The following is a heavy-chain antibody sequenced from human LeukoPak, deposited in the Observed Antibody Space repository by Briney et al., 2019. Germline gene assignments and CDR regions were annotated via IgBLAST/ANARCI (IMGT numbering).Heavy chain of an antibody. CDR1: GFTFSSYS. CDR3: ARAYYYDSSGYYYYYYYYGMDV. J-gene: IGHJ6*02. D-gene: IGHD3-22*01. Sequence: GGSLRPSCAASGFTFSSYSMNWVRQAPGKGLEWVSSISSSSSYIYYADSVKGRFTISRDNAKNSLYLQMNSLRAEDTAVYYCARAYYYDSSGYYYYYYYYGMDVWGQGTTVTVSS. V-gene: IGHV3-21*01. CDR2: ISSSSSYI.